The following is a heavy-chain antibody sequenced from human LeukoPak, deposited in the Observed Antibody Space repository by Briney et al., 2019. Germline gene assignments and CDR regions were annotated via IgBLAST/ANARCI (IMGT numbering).Heavy chain of an antibody. D-gene: IGHD1-20*01. V-gene: IGHV3-23*01. J-gene: IGHJ3*01. CDR1: GFTLSNYA. CDR2: ISGSGETT. CDR3: AKRRDAGITGTTGGLDV. Sequence: GGSLRLSCAASGFTLSNYAMSWVRQAPGKGLEWVSGISGSGETTFYADSVRGRFAIPRDISKTTLYLQINSLRAEDAAVYYCAKRRDAGITGTTGGLDVWGQGTTVTVSS.